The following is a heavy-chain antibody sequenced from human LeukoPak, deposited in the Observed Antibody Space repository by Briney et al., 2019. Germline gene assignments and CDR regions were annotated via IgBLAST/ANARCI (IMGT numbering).Heavy chain of an antibody. Sequence: GGSLRLSCAASGFSYSDFYMTWIRHAPGKGLEWISYISGGGSSIYYAESVKGRITISRDNAKNSVFLQMNSLRVEDTAVYYCARVSRWGSYYFDYWGQGNLVTVSS. V-gene: IGHV3-11*04. CDR2: ISGGGSSI. CDR3: ARVSRWGSYYFDY. D-gene: IGHD5-24*01. J-gene: IGHJ4*02. CDR1: GFSYSDFY.